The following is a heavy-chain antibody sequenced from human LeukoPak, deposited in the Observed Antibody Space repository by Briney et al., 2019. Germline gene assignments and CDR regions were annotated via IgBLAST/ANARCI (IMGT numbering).Heavy chain of an antibody. V-gene: IGHV3-23*01. J-gene: IGHJ4*02. CDR3: AKDTAVAGTFYFDY. CDR1: GFTFSSYA. D-gene: IGHD6-19*01. CDR2: ISGSGGST. Sequence: PGGSLRLSCGASGFTFSSYAISWVRQAPGKGLEWLSAISGSGGSTYYADSVKGRFTISRDNSKNTLYLQMNSLRAEDTAVYYCAKDTAVAGTFYFDYWGQGTLVTVSS.